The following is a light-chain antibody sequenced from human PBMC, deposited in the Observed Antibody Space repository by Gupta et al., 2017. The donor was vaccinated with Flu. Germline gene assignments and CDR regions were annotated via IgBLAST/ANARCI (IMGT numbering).Light chain of an antibody. CDR2: QDS. Sequence: SYDLTQPPSVSVPPCQTASITCSGDELGDKYTSWSQQKAGQSPVLVMYQDSHRASGGPERGSGANSENTATRTSNGTQTLDEAYYYCETWDTTTVIFGGRTRLTVL. CDR1: ELGDKY. CDR3: ETWDTTTVI. V-gene: IGLV3-1*01. J-gene: IGLJ2*01.